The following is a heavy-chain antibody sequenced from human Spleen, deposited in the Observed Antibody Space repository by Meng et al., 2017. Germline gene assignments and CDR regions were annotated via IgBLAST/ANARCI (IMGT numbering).Heavy chain of an antibody. D-gene: IGHD3-10*01. CDR2: IYYSGTT. CDR1: GGSISTSSYY. CDR3: ARGRGRGSPNWFDA. Sequence: QVQLKESGPGLVKPSQTLSLTCTVSGGSISTSSYYWTWIRQLPGKGLECIGYIYYSGTTNYKPSLKRRITISVDTAKNQFSLKLNSVTAADTAVYYCARGRGRGSPNWFDAWGHGTLVTVSS. J-gene: IGHJ5*01. V-gene: IGHV4-31*03.